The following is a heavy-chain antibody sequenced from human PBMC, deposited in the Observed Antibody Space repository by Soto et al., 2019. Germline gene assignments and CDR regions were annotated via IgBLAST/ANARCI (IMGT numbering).Heavy chain of an antibody. CDR1: GFTFSSYG. Sequence: GGSLRLSCAASGFTFSSYGMHWVRQAPGKGLEWVAVIWYDGSNKYYADSVKGRFTISRDNSKNTLYLQMNSLRAEDTAVYYCAREWGGFRDYDISGYFGYCGQGTLVTVSS. J-gene: IGHJ4*02. V-gene: IGHV3-33*01. CDR3: AREWGGFRDYDISGYFGY. CDR2: IWYDGSNK. D-gene: IGHD3-22*01.